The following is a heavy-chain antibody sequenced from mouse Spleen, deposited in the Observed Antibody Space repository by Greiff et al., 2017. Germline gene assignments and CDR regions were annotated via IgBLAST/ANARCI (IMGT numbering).Heavy chain of an antibody. CDR2: INPNNGGT. D-gene: IGHD3-2*01. CDR3: ARGRQLGLPYYFDY. CDR1: GYTFTDYN. J-gene: IGHJ2*01. V-gene: IGHV1-18*01. Sequence: VQLQQSGPELVKPGASVKIPCKASGYTFTDYNMDWVKQSHGKSLEWIGDINPNNGGTIYNQKFKGKATLTVDKSSSTAYMELRSLTSEDTAVYYCARGRQLGLPYYFDYWGQGTTLTVSS.